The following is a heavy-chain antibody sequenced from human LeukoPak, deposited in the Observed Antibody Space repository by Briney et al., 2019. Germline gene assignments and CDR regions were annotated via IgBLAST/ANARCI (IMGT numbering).Heavy chain of an antibody. Sequence: SVKVSCKASGGTFSSYAISWVRQAPGQGLEWMGGIIPIFGTANYAQKFQCRLTITADESTSTAYMELSSLRSEDTAVYYCAREEVYCSSTSCYFPWGQGTLVTVSS. CDR3: AREEVYCSSTSCYFP. D-gene: IGHD2-2*01. CDR2: IIPIFGTA. J-gene: IGHJ5*02. V-gene: IGHV1-69*13. CDR1: GGTFSSYA.